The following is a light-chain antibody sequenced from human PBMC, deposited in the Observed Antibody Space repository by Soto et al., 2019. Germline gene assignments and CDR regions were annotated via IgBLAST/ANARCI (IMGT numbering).Light chain of an antibody. J-gene: IGKJ1*01. Sequence: AIQRTQSPSSLSSSVGDRVNITCRASQGIRNDLGWYKQKPGKAPRVLINAASSLQTGVPSRFSGSGSGTDFTLTISGLKPEDFATYYCLQDYNYPLTFGQGTKVDIK. CDR1: QGIRND. V-gene: IGKV1-6*01. CDR2: AAS. CDR3: LQDYNYPLT.